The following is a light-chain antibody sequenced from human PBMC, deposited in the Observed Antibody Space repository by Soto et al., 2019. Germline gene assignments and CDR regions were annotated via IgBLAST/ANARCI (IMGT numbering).Light chain of an antibody. Sequence: PVTLSVAPGESAPLSCRASQSVNINLAWYQQKPGQAPRLLIYDASNRAAGIPARFSGSGSGTDFTLTISSLEPEDFAVYYCQQRSNWPLTFGGGAKVDI. CDR1: QSVNIN. CDR3: QQRSNWPLT. J-gene: IGKJ4*01. V-gene: IGKV3-11*01. CDR2: DAS.